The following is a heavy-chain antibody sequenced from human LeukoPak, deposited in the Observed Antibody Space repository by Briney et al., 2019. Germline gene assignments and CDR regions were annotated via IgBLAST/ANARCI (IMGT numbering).Heavy chain of an antibody. V-gene: IGHV3-23*01. CDR3: AKTTVGYSSGRYPGWPADC. CDR1: GFTFNTYA. J-gene: IGHJ4*02. Sequence: GGSLRLSCAASGFTFNTYAIYWVRQAPGKGLEWVSGICGSGGCTYYADSVKGRVTISRDNSKNTVYLQMNSLTADDTAIYYCAKTTVGYSSGRYPGWPADCWGQGTLVTVSS. D-gene: IGHD6-19*01. CDR2: ICGSGGCT.